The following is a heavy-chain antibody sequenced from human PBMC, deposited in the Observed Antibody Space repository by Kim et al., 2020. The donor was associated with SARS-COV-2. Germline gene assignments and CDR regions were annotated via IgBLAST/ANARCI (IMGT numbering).Heavy chain of an antibody. Sequence: ASVKVSCKVSGYTLTELSMHWVRQAPGKGLEWMGGFDPEDGETIYAQKFQGRVTMTEDTSTDTAYMELSSLRSEDTAVYYCATYSGANYDILTGYRLHDAFDIWGQGTMVTVSS. CDR3: ATYSGANYDILTGYRLHDAFDI. CDR1: GYTLTELS. V-gene: IGHV1-24*01. D-gene: IGHD3-9*01. CDR2: FDPEDGET. J-gene: IGHJ3*02.